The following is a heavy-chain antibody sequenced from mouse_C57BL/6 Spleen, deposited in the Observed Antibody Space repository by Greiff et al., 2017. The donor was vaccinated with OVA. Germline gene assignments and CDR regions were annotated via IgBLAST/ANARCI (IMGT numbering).Heavy chain of an antibody. D-gene: IGHD2-5*01. J-gene: IGHJ4*01. CDR3: ARSSYYSNFMDY. V-gene: IGHV7-3*01. CDR1: GFTFTDYY. CDR2: IRNKANGYTT. Sequence: DVMLVESGGGLVQPGGSLSLSCAASGFTFTDYYMSWVRQPPGKALEWLGFIRNKANGYTTEYSASVKGRFTISRDNSQSILYLQMNALRAEDSATYYCARSSYYSNFMDYWGQGTSVTVSS.